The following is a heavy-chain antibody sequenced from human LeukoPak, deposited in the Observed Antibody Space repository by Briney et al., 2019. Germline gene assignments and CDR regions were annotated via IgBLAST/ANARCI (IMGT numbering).Heavy chain of an antibody. D-gene: IGHD1-7*01. J-gene: IGHJ5*02. Sequence: PSETLSLTCAVYGGSFSGYYWSWIRQPPGKGLEWIGEINHSGSTNYNPSLKSRVTISVDTSKNQFSLKLSSVTAADTAVYYCASNTGTTGGTYWFDPWGQGTLVTVSS. CDR2: INHSGST. CDR3: ASNTGTTGGTYWFDP. CDR1: GGSFSGYY. V-gene: IGHV4-34*01.